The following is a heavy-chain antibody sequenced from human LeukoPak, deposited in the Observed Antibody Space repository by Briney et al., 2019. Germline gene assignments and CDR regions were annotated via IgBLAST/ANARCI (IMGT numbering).Heavy chain of an antibody. V-gene: IGHV3-74*01. CDR3: AKDRDWYYFDY. Sequence: GGSLRLSCAASGFTFRSYWMHWVRQAPEKGLVWESRINSDGSSTWYADSVKGRFTISRDNSKNTLYLQMNSLRAEDTAVYYCAKDRDWYYFDYWGQGTLVTVSS. CDR2: INSDGSST. J-gene: IGHJ4*02. D-gene: IGHD5-24*01. CDR1: GFTFRSYW.